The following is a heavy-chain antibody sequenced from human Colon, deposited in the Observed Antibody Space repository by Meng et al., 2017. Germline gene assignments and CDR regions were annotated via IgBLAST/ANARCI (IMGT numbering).Heavy chain of an antibody. CDR2: INPNSGVT. V-gene: IGHV1-2*05. CDR1: GYTFTTFF. J-gene: IGHJ4*02. D-gene: IGHD1-26*01. Sequence: QVHLVQSGAEVETPGSSVKISCEAYGYTFTTFFLNWVRQTPDQGFEWLGRINPNSGVTNFAQKFQGRVTMTRDTSISTAYMELASLRSDDTGVYYCARMGAGAAFDFWGQGTLVTVPQ. CDR3: ARMGAGAAFDF.